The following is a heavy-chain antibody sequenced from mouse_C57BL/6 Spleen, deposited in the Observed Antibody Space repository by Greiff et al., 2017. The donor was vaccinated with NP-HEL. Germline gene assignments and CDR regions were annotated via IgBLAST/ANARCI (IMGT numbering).Heavy chain of an antibody. CDR2: INPSTGGT. J-gene: IGHJ2*01. D-gene: IGHD6-1*01. Sequence: VQLQQSGPELVKPGASVKISCKASGYSFTGYYMNWVKQSPEKSLEWIGEINPSTGGTTYNQKFKAKATLTVDKSSSTAYMQLKSLTSEDSAVYYCARGPASGYYFDYWGQGTTLTVSS. V-gene: IGHV1-42*01. CDR1: GYSFTGYY. CDR3: ARGPASGYYFDY.